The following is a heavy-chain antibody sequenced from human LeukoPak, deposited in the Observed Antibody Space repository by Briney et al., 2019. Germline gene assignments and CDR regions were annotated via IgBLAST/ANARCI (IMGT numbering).Heavy chain of an antibody. D-gene: IGHD3-10*01. V-gene: IGHV4-34*12. CDR3: ARSNGYGLVDI. CDR1: GASFSGYY. J-gene: IGHJ3*02. Sequence: SDTLSLACALYGASFSGYYWSWIRHTPGKGLEWIGNIFYSGGPYYSPSLTSRDSLSLDTPTNTFSPKLNSVTAADTAVYYCARSNGYGLVDIWGQGTMVTVSS. CDR2: IFYSGGP.